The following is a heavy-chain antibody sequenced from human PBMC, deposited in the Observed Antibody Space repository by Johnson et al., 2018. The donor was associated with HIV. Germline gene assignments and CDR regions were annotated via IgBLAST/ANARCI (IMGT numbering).Heavy chain of an antibody. D-gene: IGHD3-3*01. CDR3: AREEVTIFGVAYDAFDI. Sequence: QVQLVESGGGLVKPGGSLRLSCAASGFTFSDYYMSWIRQAPGKGLEWVSYISSSGSTIYYADSGKGRLNISRDNAKNSRYLHMNSIRTEDTAVYYCAREEVTIFGVAYDAFDIWGQGTMVTVSS. CDR2: ISSSGSTI. CDR1: GFTFSDYY. V-gene: IGHV3-11*01. J-gene: IGHJ3*02.